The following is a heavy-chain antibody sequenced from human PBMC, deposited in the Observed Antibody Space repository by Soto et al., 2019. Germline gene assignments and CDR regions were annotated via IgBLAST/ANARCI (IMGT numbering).Heavy chain of an antibody. CDR3: ASAYYYDSSGYYYFDY. V-gene: IGHV4-30-2*01. CDR2: IYHSGST. Sequence: QLQLQESGSGLVKPSQTLSLTCAVSGGSISSGGYSWSWIRQPPGKGLEWIGYIYHSGSTYYNPSLKGRVTISVDRSKNQFYLKLSSVTAADTAVYYCASAYYYDSSGYYYFDYWGQGTLVTVSS. CDR1: GGSISSGGYS. D-gene: IGHD3-22*01. J-gene: IGHJ4*02.